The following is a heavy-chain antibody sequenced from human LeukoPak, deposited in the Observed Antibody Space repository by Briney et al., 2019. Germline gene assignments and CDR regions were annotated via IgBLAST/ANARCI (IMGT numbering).Heavy chain of an antibody. V-gene: IGHV3-20*04. D-gene: IGHD2/OR15-2a*01. J-gene: IGHJ4*02. Sequence: GGSLRLSCAASGFTFDDYGMSWARQAPGKGLEWVSGINWNGGSTGYADSVKGRFTISRDNAKNSLYLQMNSLRAEDTAVYYCAKDSAKKYDDYWGQGTLVTVSS. CDR3: AKDSAKKYDDY. CDR1: GFTFDDYG. CDR2: INWNGGST.